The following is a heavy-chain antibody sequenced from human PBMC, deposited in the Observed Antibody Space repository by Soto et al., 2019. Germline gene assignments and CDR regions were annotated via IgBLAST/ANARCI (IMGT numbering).Heavy chain of an antibody. V-gene: IGHV4-31*03. Sequence: QVQLQESGPGLVKPSQTLSLTCTVSGGSITSSGYYWSWIRQHPGEGLEWIGFTSNSGSTSYNPSLKSRVTIPVDTSSTQFSLNLKSVTAADTAGYYCARGGGSTKVDYWGQGTLVTVSP. D-gene: IGHD2-2*01. CDR1: GGSITSSGYY. CDR2: TSNSGST. CDR3: ARGGGSTKVDY. J-gene: IGHJ4*02.